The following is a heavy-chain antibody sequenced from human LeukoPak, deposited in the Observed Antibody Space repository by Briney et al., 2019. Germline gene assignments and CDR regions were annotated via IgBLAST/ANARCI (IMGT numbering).Heavy chain of an antibody. V-gene: IGHV1-69*13. J-gene: IGHJ4*02. CDR3: ASDVRSGGSCYTF. D-gene: IGHD2-15*01. Sequence: ASVKVSCKASGGTFSSYAISWVRQAPGQGLEWMGGIIPIFGTANYAQEFQGRVTITADESTSTAYMELSSLRSEDTAVYYCASDVRSGGSCYTFWGQGTLVTVSS. CDR1: GGTFSSYA. CDR2: IIPIFGTA.